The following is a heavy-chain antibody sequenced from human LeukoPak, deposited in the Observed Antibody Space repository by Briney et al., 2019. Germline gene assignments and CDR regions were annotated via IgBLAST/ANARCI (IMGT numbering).Heavy chain of an antibody. CDR3: ARNITSVIPAGYFDY. V-gene: IGHV4-59*08. Sequence: SETLSLTCTVSGGSISSYYWSWIRQPPGKGLEWIGYIYYSGSTNYNPSLKSRVTMSADTSKNQFSLRLSSVTAADTAVYYCARNITSVIPAGYFDYWGQGTLVTVSS. D-gene: IGHD2-2*01. CDR1: GGSISSYY. J-gene: IGHJ4*02. CDR2: IYYSGST.